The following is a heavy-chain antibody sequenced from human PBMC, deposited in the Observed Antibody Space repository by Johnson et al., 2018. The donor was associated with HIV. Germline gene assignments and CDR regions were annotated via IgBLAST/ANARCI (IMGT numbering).Heavy chain of an antibody. CDR1: GFTFSSYA. Sequence: EVQLVESGGGLVQPGGSLRLSCAASGFTFSSYAMSWVRQAPGKGLEWVSAISGSGGSTYYADSVKGRFTISRDNSKNTLYLQMNSLRAEDTAVYYCAKEYCGGDCSTDAFDIWGPGTVVTVSS. CDR2: ISGSGGST. CDR3: AKEYCGGDCSTDAFDI. J-gene: IGHJ3*02. D-gene: IGHD2-21*02. V-gene: IGHV3-23*04.